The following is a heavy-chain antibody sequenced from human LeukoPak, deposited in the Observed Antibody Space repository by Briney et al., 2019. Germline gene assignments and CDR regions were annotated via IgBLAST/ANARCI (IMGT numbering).Heavy chain of an antibody. Sequence: GASVKVSCKASGYTFTSHGISWVRQAPGQGLEWMGWISAYNGNTNYAQKLQGRVTMTTDTSTSTAYMELRSLRSDDTAVYYCARPFYGSGSYYSLPYFDYWGQGTLVTVSS. V-gene: IGHV1-18*01. J-gene: IGHJ4*02. CDR3: ARPFYGSGSYYSLPYFDY. CDR2: ISAYNGNT. CDR1: GYTFTSHG. D-gene: IGHD3-10*01.